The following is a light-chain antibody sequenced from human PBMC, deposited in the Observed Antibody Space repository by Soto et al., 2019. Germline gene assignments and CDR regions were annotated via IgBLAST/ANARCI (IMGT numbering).Light chain of an antibody. CDR3: QQLNSYPT. V-gene: IGKV1-9*01. J-gene: IGKJ5*01. CDR2: AAS. CDR1: QGISSY. Sequence: DIQLTQSPSFLSASVGDRVTITFRASQGISSYLAWYQQKPGKAPKLLIYAASTLQSGVPSRFSGSGSGTEFTLTISTLQPEDFATYYSQQLNSYPTSGGGTRLEIK.